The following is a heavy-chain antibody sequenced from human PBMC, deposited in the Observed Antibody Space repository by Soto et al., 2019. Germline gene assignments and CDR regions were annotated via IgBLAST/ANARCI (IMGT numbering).Heavy chain of an antibody. CDR1: RFTFSSYS. Sequence: GGSLRLSCAASRFTFSSYSMNWVRQAPGKGLEWVSSISSTSGYIYYADSVRGRFTISRDNAKNSLYLQMNTLRAEDTAVYYCTKGGDCAGGSCYIDYWGQGTLVTVSS. CDR2: ISSTSGYI. J-gene: IGHJ4*02. V-gene: IGHV3-21*01. CDR3: TKGGDCAGGSCYIDY. D-gene: IGHD2-15*01.